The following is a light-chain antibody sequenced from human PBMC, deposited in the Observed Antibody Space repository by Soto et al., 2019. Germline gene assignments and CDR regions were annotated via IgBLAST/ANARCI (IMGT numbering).Light chain of an antibody. V-gene: IGKV3-15*01. CDR1: HDIRSN. Sequence: EIVLTQSPGTLSLSPGERATLSCRASHDIRSNLAWYQQRPGQAPRLLIYGASTRATGIPARFSGSGSGTEFTLTISSLQSEDFAVYHCQQYHNLPPWTFGQGTKVEIK. J-gene: IGKJ1*01. CDR2: GAS. CDR3: QQYHNLPPWT.